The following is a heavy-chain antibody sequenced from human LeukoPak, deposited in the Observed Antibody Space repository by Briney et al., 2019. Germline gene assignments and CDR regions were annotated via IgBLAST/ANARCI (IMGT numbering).Heavy chain of an antibody. CDR1: GGSFSGYY. CDR2: INHSGST. CDR3: ARGRRKRWLQPNAFDI. J-gene: IGHJ3*02. Sequence: SETLSLTCAVYGGSFSGYYWSWIRQPPGKGLEWIGEINHSGSTNYNPSLKSRVTISVDTSKNQFSLKLSSVTAADTAVYCCARGRRKRWLQPNAFDIWGQGTMVTVSS. D-gene: IGHD5-24*01. V-gene: IGHV4-34*01.